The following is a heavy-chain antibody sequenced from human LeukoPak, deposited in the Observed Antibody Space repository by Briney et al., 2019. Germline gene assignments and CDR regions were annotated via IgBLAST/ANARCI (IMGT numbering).Heavy chain of an antibody. D-gene: IGHD2-21*02. CDR3: ARDGSRGNLVTAPDY. CDR2: ISSSSIYI. CDR1: GFIFSSYS. V-gene: IGHV3-21*01. Sequence: GGSLRLSCAASGFIFSSYSVNWVRQAPGKGLEWVSSISSSSIYIYYADSVKGRFTISRDNAKNSLYLQMNSLRAEDTAVYYCARDGSRGNLVTAPDYWGQGTLVTVSS. J-gene: IGHJ4*02.